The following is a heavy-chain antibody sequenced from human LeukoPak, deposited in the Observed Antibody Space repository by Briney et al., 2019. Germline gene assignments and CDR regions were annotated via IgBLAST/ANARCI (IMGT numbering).Heavy chain of an antibody. V-gene: IGHV1-18*01. D-gene: IGHD3-9*01. CDR3: ARVVLRYFDWLLGRYYFDY. CDR1: GYTFTSYG. CDR2: ISAYNGNT. Sequence: ASVKVSCKASGYTFTSYGISWVRQAPGQGLEWMGWISAYNGNTNYAQKLQGRVTMTTDTSTSTAYMELRSLRSDDTAVYYCARVVLRYFDWLLGRYYFDYWGQGTLVTVSS. J-gene: IGHJ4*02.